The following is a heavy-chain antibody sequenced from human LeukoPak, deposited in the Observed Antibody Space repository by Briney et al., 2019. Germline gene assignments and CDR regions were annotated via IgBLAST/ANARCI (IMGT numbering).Heavy chain of an antibody. CDR1: GFTFSSYW. J-gene: IGHJ5*01. CDR2: IKQDGSEK. CDR3: ARAVGARSKWFDY. V-gene: IGHV3-7*04. D-gene: IGHD1-26*01. Sequence: PGGSLRLSCAASGFTFSSYWMSWVRQAPGKGLEWVANIKQDGSEKYYVDSVKGRFTISRDNAKNSLYLQMNSLRAEDTAIYYCARAVGARSKWFDYWGQGTLVTVS.